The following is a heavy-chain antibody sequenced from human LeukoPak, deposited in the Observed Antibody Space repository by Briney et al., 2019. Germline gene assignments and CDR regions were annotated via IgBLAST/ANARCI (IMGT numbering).Heavy chain of an antibody. V-gene: IGHV3-23*01. CDR2: LSISGDTT. D-gene: IGHD5-12*01. CDR3: AKGNFGYYFDP. CDR1: GFTFSSHA. Sequence: PGGSLRLSCAASGFTFSSHAMGWVRQAPGKGLEWVSALSISGDTTYYADSVKGRFTISRDISKSTLYLYLNGLSAGDTAVYYCAKGNFGYYFDPWGQGTQVTVSS. J-gene: IGHJ5*02.